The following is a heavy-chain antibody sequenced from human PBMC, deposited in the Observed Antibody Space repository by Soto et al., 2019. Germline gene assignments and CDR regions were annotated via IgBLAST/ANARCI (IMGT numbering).Heavy chain of an antibody. D-gene: IGHD2-21*02. V-gene: IGHV3-30*18. CDR1: GFAFQNFG. J-gene: IGHJ4*02. Sequence: QVQLVESGGGVVQPGTSLRLSCAASGFAFQNFGMHWVRQAPGEGLEWLSVISYDGSETYYAESVKGRFTISRDRSTYKLYLQMNSLRVEDTAVYYCAKDRSAGCGGDCPLESWGLGTPVTVSS. CDR3: AKDRSAGCGGDCPLES. CDR2: ISYDGSET.